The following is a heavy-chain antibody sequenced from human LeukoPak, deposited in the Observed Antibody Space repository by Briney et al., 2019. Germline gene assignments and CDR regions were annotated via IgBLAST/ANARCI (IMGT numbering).Heavy chain of an antibody. Sequence: GGSLRLSCAASGFTFSSYGMHWVRQAPGKGLEWVSGISGSGDSTYYADSVKGRFTISRDNSKNTLYLQMNSLRAEDTAVYYCAKHQRDIVAVPAGVGYYMDVWGKGTTVTVSS. CDR1: GFTFSSYG. D-gene: IGHD2-2*01. CDR3: AKHQRDIVAVPAGVGYYMDV. V-gene: IGHV3-23*01. J-gene: IGHJ6*03. CDR2: ISGSGDST.